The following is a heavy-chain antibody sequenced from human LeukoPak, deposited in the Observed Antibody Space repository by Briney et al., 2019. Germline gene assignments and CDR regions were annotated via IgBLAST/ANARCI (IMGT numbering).Heavy chain of an antibody. J-gene: IGHJ4*02. Sequence: GGSLRLSCAASGFSFSNTWMTWVRQVPGKGLEWVGRIKSKTDGGTTDYAAPVKGRFTISRDDSKNTLYLQMNSLKTEDTAVYYCSGVYSSSWYGTLYYFDYWGQGTLVTVSS. D-gene: IGHD6-13*01. CDR2: IKSKTDGGTT. CDR1: GFSFSNTW. CDR3: SGVYSSSWYGTLYYFDY. V-gene: IGHV3-15*01.